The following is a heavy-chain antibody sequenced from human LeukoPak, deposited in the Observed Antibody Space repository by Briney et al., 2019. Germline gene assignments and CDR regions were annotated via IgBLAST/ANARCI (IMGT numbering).Heavy chain of an antibody. CDR3: ARHGLGYSSSWYGDY. CDR1: GFTFNSYA. D-gene: IGHD6-13*01. Sequence: PGRSLRLSCVASGFTFNSYAMHWVRQVPGKGLEWVAGLSYDGTYEYHADSVKGRFAISRDNSKNMIFLQMSSLRPEDTAMYYCARHGLGYSSSWYGDYWGQGTLVTVSS. J-gene: IGHJ4*02. CDR2: LSYDGTYE. V-gene: IGHV3-30*09.